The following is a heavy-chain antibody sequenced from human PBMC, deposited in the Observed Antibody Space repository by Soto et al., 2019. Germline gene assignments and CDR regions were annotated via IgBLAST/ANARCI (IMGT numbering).Heavy chain of an antibody. V-gene: IGHV1-8*01. CDR3: ARGRTPSGDY. Sequence: QMQLVQSGADVKKPGASVKVACKASGYPFTSYDLHWVRQATGQGLEWMGWMNPNRGNPGYAQKCQGTGTMTRNTSIGTAYMELSSLRSEDTAVYYCARGRTPSGDYWGQGALV. CDR1: GYPFTSYD. J-gene: IGHJ4*02. CDR2: MNPNRGNP. D-gene: IGHD3-3*01.